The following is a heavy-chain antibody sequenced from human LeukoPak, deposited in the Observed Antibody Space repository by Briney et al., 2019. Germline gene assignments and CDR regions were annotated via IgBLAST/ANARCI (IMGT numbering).Heavy chain of an antibody. CDR1: GFTFSSYT. D-gene: IGHD1-26*01. J-gene: IGHJ4*02. CDR2: ISSSSSYI. CDR3: AKRVSGSYYACFDY. Sequence: GGSLRLSCAASGFTFSSYTMNWVRQAPGKGLEWVSSISSSSSYIYYTDSVKGRFTISRDNANSSLYLQMNSLRADDTAVYYCAKRVSGSYYACFDYWGQGSLVTVSS. V-gene: IGHV3-21*04.